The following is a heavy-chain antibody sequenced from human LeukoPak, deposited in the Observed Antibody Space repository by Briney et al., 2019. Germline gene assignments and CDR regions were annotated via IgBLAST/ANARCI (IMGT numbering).Heavy chain of an antibody. D-gene: IGHD2-2*01. CDR1: GFTFSAYW. CDR3: ARDSNSHYYFDY. CDR2: IYIAGTT. Sequence: HPGGSLRLSCAASGFTFSAYWMNWVRQAPGKGLEWVSIIYIAGTTHYADSVKGRFTISRDNSINTVYLQMNSLRAEDTAVYYCARDSNSHYYFDYWGQGTLVTVSS. J-gene: IGHJ4*02. V-gene: IGHV3-53*01.